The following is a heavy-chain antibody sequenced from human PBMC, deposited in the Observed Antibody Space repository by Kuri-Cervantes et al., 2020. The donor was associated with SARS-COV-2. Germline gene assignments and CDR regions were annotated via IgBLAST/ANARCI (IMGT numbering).Heavy chain of an antibody. CDR1: GYSISTGYY. D-gene: IGHD3-3*01. J-gene: IGHJ4*02. Sequence: GSLRPPCTVPGYSISTGYYWGWIRQPPGKWLEWIGSIYISGSTSYNPSLKSRVTISVDTSKNQFSVKLSSVTAAAKGVYYCARGRCDFWSAFWQPTLWGQRTLVTVSS. V-gene: IGHV4-38-2*02. CDR3: ARGRCDFWSAFWQPTL. CDR2: IYISGST.